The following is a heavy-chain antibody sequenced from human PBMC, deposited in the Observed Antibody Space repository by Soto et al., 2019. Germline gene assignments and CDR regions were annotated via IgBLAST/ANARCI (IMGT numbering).Heavy chain of an antibody. CDR2: ISSSSSYI. D-gene: IGHD4-4*01. Sequence: GGSLRLSCAASGVPFSSYSMNWVRQAPGKGLEWVSSISSSSSYIYYADSVKGRFTISRDNAKNSLYLQMNSLRAEDTAVYYCARDLTTVTTDYYGMDVWGQGTTVTVSS. J-gene: IGHJ6*02. CDR3: ARDLTTVTTDYYGMDV. CDR1: GVPFSSYS. V-gene: IGHV3-21*01.